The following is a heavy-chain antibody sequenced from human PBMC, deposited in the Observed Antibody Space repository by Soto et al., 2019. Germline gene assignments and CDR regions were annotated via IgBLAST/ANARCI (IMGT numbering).Heavy chain of an antibody. Sequence: SGPTLVNPTQTLTLTCTFSGFSLSTSGMCVSWIRRPPGKALEWLALIDWDDDKYYSTSLKTRLTISKDTSKNQVVLTMTNMDPVDTATYYCARIRAVAGNYYFDYWGQGTLVTVSS. CDR3: ARIRAVAGNYYFDY. D-gene: IGHD6-19*01. J-gene: IGHJ4*02. CDR1: GFSLSTSGMC. CDR2: IDWDDDK. V-gene: IGHV2-70*01.